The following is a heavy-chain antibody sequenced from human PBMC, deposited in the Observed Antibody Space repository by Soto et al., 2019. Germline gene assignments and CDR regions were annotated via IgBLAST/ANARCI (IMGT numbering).Heavy chain of an antibody. Sequence: PGGSLRLACAASGFTFSNAWMNWVRQAPGKGLEWVGRIKSKTDGGTTDYAAPVKGRFTISRDDSKNTLYLQMNSLKTEDTAVYYCTTPQPIRFWAYYGMDVWGQGTTDTVSS. D-gene: IGHD2-2*01. CDR2: IKSKTDGGTT. J-gene: IGHJ6*02. CDR1: GFTFSNAW. CDR3: TTPQPIRFWAYYGMDV. V-gene: IGHV3-15*07.